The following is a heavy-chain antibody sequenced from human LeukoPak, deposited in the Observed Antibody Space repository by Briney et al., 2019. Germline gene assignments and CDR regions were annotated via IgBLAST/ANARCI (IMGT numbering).Heavy chain of an antibody. CDR3: ARDPTTGPGGAYFYMDV. CDR1: GFTFSSYA. J-gene: IGHJ6*03. V-gene: IGHV3-48*03. Sequence: GGSLRLSCAASGFTFSSYAMSWVRQAPGKGLEGVSYISSSGSTIYHADSVKGRFTISRDNANNSLYLQMDSLRAEDTAVYYCARDPTTGPGGAYFYMDVWGKGTTVTVSS. CDR2: ISSSGSTI. D-gene: IGHD3-16*01.